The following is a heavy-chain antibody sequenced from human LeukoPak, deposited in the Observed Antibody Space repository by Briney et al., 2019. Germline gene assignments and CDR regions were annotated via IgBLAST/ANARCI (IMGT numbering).Heavy chain of an antibody. CDR1: GYTFTGYY. CDR2: INPNSGGT. V-gene: IGHV1-2*02. D-gene: IGHD1-26*01. J-gene: IGHJ3*02. CDR3: AREPRIVGATNAFDI. Sequence: ASVKVSCKSSGYTFTGYYVHWVRQAPGQGLEWMGWINPNSGGTNYAQKFQGGVTMTRDTSISTAYMELSRLRSDDTAVYYCAREPRIVGATNAFDIWGQGTMVTVSS.